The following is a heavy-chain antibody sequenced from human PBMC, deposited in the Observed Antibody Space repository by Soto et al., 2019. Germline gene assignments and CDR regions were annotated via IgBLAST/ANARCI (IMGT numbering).Heavy chain of an antibody. J-gene: IGHJ6*02. CDR3: ARGDEGYYYYGMDV. Sequence: GGSLRLSCAASGFTFSSYSMNWVRQAPGKGLEWVSSISSRSSYIYYADSVKGRFTISRDNAKNSLYLQMNSLRAEDTAVYYCARGDEGYYYYGMDVWGQGSTVTVSS. CDR2: ISSRSSYI. CDR1: GFTFSSYS. V-gene: IGHV3-21*01.